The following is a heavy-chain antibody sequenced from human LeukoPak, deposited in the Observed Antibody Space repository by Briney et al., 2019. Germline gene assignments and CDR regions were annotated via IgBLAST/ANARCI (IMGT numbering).Heavy chain of an antibody. CDR3: AKDDPYCGGDCYSPLHFDY. CDR2: ISGSGGST. Sequence: AGGSLRLSCAASGFTFSSYAMSWVRQAPGKGLEWVSAISGSGGSTYYADSVKGRFTISRDNSKNTLYLQMNSLRAEDTAVYYCAKDDPYCGGDCYSPLHFDYWGQGTLVTVSS. D-gene: IGHD2-21*02. V-gene: IGHV3-23*01. J-gene: IGHJ4*02. CDR1: GFTFSSYA.